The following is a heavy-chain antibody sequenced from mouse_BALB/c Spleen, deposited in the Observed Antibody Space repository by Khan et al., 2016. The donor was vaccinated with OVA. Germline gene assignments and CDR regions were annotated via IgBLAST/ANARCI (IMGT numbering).Heavy chain of an antibody. Sequence: VQLKQSGPELVKPGASVKMSCKASGYTFTDYVISWVKQRTGQGLEWIGEIYPGSGNTNYNEKFRGKATLTADKSSSTAYMQVSSLTSEDSAVYCCARPSDYYGSNSYWFFHVWGAGTTVTVSS. CDR2: IYPGSGNT. CDR1: GYTFTDYV. J-gene: IGHJ1*01. D-gene: IGHD1-1*01. CDR3: ARPSDYYGSNSYWFFHV. V-gene: IGHV1-77*01.